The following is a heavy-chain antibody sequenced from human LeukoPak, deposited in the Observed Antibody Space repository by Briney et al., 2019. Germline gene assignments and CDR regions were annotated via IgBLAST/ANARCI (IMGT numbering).Heavy chain of an antibody. CDR3: ARDTRIQLWSQLRKRFDY. CDR2: ISYDGSNK. V-gene: IGHV3-30*03. CDR1: GFTFSNYN. J-gene: IGHJ4*02. Sequence: PGGSLRLSCAASGFTFSNYNMNWVRQAPGKGLEWVAVISYDGSNKYYADSVKGRFTISRDNSKNTLYLQMNSLRAEDTAVYYCARDTRIQLWSQLRKRFDYWGQGTLVTVSS. D-gene: IGHD5-18*01.